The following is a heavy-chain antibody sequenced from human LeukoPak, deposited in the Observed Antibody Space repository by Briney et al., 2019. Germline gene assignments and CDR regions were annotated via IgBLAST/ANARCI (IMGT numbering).Heavy chain of an antibody. Sequence: PSETLSLTCAVYGGSFSGYYWSWIRQPPGKGLEWIGEINHSGSTNYNPPLKSRVTISVDTSKNQFSLKLSSVTAADTAVYYCASRYIVVVPAATDFDYWGQGTLVTVSS. V-gene: IGHV4-34*01. CDR3: ASRYIVVVPAATDFDY. CDR2: INHSGST. D-gene: IGHD2-2*01. J-gene: IGHJ4*02. CDR1: GGSFSGYY.